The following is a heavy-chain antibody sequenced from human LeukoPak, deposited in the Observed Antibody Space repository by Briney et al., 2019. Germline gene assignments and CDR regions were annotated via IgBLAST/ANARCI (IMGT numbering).Heavy chain of an antibody. J-gene: IGHJ4*02. CDR3: ARDDPRMKTSADY. Sequence: PGGSLRLSCAASGFTFSSYSMNWVRQAPGRGLEWVSYISSSGTTIHYADSVKGRFTISRDNAKNSLYLHMNSLRAEDTAVYYCARDDPRMKTSADYWGQGTLVTVSS. CDR2: ISSSGTTI. CDR1: GFTFSSYS. D-gene: IGHD2/OR15-2a*01. V-gene: IGHV3-48*04.